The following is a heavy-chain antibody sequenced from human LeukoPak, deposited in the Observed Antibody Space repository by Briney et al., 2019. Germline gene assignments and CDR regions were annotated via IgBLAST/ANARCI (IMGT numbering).Heavy chain of an antibody. Sequence: AGGSLRLSCAASGFTFSSYAMSWVRQAPGKGLEWVSAISGSGGSTYYADSVKGRLTISRDNSKNTLYLQMNSLRAEDTAVYYCAKDPSSLLWFGELLPPNDYWGQGTLVTVSS. CDR2: ISGSGGST. CDR3: AKDPSSLLWFGELLPPNDY. D-gene: IGHD3-10*01. J-gene: IGHJ4*02. V-gene: IGHV3-23*01. CDR1: GFTFSSYA.